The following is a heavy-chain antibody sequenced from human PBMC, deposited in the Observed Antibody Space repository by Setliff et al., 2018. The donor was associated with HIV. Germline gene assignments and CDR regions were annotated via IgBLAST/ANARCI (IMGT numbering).Heavy chain of an antibody. CDR3: ASKVHCTNGVCLDAFDI. Sequence: ASVKVSCKASGGTFSSYVISWVRQAPGQGLEWMGRINPNSGGTNYAQKFQGRATMTRDTSISTAYMELSRLRSDDTAVYYCASKVHCTNGVCLDAFDIWGQGTMVTVSS. J-gene: IGHJ3*02. CDR2: INPNSGGT. V-gene: IGHV1-2*06. D-gene: IGHD2-8*01. CDR1: GGTFSSYV.